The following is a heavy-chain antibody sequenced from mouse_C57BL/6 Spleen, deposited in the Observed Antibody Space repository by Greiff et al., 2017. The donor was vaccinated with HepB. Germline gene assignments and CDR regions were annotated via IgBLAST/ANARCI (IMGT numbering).Heavy chain of an antibody. CDR1: GYAFSSSW. J-gene: IGHJ2*01. D-gene: IGHD2-3*01. CDR3: ARDGYFYYFDY. Sequence: VQRVESGPELVKPGASVKISCKASGYAFSSSWMNWVKQRPGKGLEWIGRIYPGDGDTNYNGKFKGKATLTADKSSSTAYMQLSSLTSEDSAVYFCARDGYFYYFDYWGQGTTLTVSS. V-gene: IGHV1-82*01. CDR2: IYPGDGDT.